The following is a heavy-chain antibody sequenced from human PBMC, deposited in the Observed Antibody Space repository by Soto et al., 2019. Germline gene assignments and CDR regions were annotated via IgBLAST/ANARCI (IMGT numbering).Heavy chain of an antibody. CDR2: IYWDGDT. D-gene: IGHD3-3*01. CDR3: AHRLGINGFWNGGYFDD. J-gene: IGHJ4*02. CDR1: GFSLITSGAG. V-gene: IGHV2-5*02. Sequence: QITMEESGPTLVKPTQTLTLTCTFSGFSLITSGAGVGWIRQPPGKALEWLAVIYWDGDTRYNPSLNARLVILNETSKKQVVLKMTKMDPVDTGTYYCAHRLGINGFWNGGYFDDWGQGTLVTVSS.